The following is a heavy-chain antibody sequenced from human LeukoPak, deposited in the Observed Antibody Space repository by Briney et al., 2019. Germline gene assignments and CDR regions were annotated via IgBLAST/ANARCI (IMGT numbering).Heavy chain of an antibody. D-gene: IGHD3-10*01. Sequence: GGSLRLSCAASGFTFSSYGMHWVRQAPGKGLEWVAVISYDGSNKYYADSVKGRFTISRDNSKNTLYLQMDSLRAEDTAVYYCAKDRGYGLTSYYFDNWGQGTLVTVSS. CDR2: ISYDGSNK. J-gene: IGHJ4*02. CDR3: AKDRGYGLTSYYFDN. V-gene: IGHV3-30*18. CDR1: GFTFSSYG.